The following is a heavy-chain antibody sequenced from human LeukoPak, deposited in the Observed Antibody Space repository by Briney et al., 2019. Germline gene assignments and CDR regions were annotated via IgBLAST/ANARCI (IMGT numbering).Heavy chain of an antibody. CDR1: GGSISSYY. CDR2: IYYSGST. CDR3: ARGPHCSSTSCYGGAFEI. V-gene: IGHV4-59*01. D-gene: IGHD2-2*01. Sequence: PSETLSLTCTVSGGSISSYYWSWIRQPPGKGLEWIGYIYYSGSTNYNPSLKSRVTISVDTSKNQFSLKLSSVTAADTAVYYCARGPHCSSTSCYGGAFEIWGQGTMVTVSS. J-gene: IGHJ3*02.